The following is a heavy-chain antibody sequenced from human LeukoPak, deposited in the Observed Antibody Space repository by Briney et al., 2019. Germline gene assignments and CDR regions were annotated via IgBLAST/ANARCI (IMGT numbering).Heavy chain of an antibody. J-gene: IGHJ2*01. V-gene: IGHV4-4*07. Sequence: SETLSLTCTVSGGSISSYYWSWIRQPAGKGLEWIGRIYTSGSTYYNPSLKSRVTISVDTSKNQSSLKLSSVTAADTAVYYCARLSSSWYQDWYFDLWGRGTLVTVSS. CDR1: GGSISSYY. CDR2: IYTSGST. D-gene: IGHD6-13*01. CDR3: ARLSSSWYQDWYFDL.